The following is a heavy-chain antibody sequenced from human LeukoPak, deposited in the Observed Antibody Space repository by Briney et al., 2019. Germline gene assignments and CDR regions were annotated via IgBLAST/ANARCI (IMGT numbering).Heavy chain of an antibody. Sequence: SQTLSLTCAVSGGSISSGGYSWSWIRQPPGRGLEWIGYIYYSGYTNYNPSLKSRVTISVDTSKNQFSLKLSSVTAADTAVYYCARQYYYDSSGYYVGMDVWGKGTTVTVSS. CDR2: IYYSGYT. CDR3: ARQYYYDSSGYYVGMDV. V-gene: IGHV4-30-4*07. J-gene: IGHJ6*03. D-gene: IGHD3-22*01. CDR1: GGSISSGGYS.